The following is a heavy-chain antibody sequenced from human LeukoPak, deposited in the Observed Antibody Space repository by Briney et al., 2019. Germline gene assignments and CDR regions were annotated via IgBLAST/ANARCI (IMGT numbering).Heavy chain of an antibody. CDR1: GGSINTNEW. Sequence: SETLSLTCAVSGGSINTNEWWIWIRQPPGKGLEWIAYIYHSGTTYYNPSLKSRATISVDTSKNQFSLKLSSVTAADTAVYYCARKKQDIVVVVAATVFDYWGQGTLVTVSS. V-gene: IGHV4-28*01. J-gene: IGHJ4*02. D-gene: IGHD2-15*01. CDR3: ARKKQDIVVVVAATVFDY. CDR2: IYHSGTT.